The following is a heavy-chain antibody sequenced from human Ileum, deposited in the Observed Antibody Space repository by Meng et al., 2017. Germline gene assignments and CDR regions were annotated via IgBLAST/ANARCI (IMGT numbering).Heavy chain of an antibody. CDR2: INTDGSDT. J-gene: IGHJ5*02. CDR1: GFTFSSYW. CDR3: ARDKPHNWFDP. Sequence: EERWVESGGGLVQPGGSLRLSCAASGFTFSSYWMHWVRQAPGKGLVWVARINTDGSDTRYADSVKGRFAISRDNAQNMVYLQMNSLRAEDTAVYYCARDKPHNWFDPWGQGTLVTVSS. V-gene: IGHV3-74*01.